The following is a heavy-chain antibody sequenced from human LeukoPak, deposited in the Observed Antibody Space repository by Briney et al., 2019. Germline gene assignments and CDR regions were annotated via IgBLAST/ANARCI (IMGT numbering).Heavy chain of an antibody. J-gene: IGHJ6*03. D-gene: IGHD3-10*01. V-gene: IGHV1-46*01. Sequence: ASVKVSCKASGYTFTSYYMHWVRQAPGQGLEWMGIINPSGGSTSYAQKFQGRVTMTRDTSTSTVYMELSSLRSEDTAVYYCARDWVVRGVIRAPQGYYMDVWGKGTTVTVSS. CDR2: INPSGGST. CDR3: ARDWVVRGVIRAPQGYYMDV. CDR1: GYTFTSYY.